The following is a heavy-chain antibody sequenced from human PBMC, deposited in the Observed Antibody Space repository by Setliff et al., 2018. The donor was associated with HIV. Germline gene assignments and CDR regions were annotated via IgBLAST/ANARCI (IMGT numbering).Heavy chain of an antibody. CDR1: GYTFTTYA. CDR2: INPDRGGT. J-gene: IGHJ6*03. Sequence: ASVKVSCKASGYTFTTYAISCVRQAPGQGLEWMGGINPDRGGTKYARKFEDRVPMRRDTSINTGFMELNSLRSDDTAVYYCARDVAGFDLCSSYMDVWGKGTTVTVSS. V-gene: IGHV1-2*02. CDR3: ARDVAGFDLCSSYMDV. D-gene: IGHD3-9*01.